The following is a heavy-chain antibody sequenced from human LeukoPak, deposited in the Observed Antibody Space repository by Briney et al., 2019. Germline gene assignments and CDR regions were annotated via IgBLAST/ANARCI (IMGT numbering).Heavy chain of an antibody. D-gene: IGHD3-10*01. CDR2: ISSSSSTI. Sequence: GGSLRLSCAASGFTFSSYSMNWVRQAPGKGLEWVSYISSSSSTIYYADSVKGRFTISRDNAKNSLYLQMNSLRAEDTAVYYCARELLWFGELLSGAFDIWGQGTMVTVSS. CDR1: GFTFSSYS. V-gene: IGHV3-48*01. CDR3: ARELLWFGELLSGAFDI. J-gene: IGHJ3*02.